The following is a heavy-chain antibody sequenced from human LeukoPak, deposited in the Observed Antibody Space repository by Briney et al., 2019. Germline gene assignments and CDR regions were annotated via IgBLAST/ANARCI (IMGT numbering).Heavy chain of an antibody. V-gene: IGHV4-61*01. Sequence: SGTLSLTCTVSGGSVSSNTYYWSWIRQPPGKGLEWIGLAYYSGSTSYNPSLKSRVSILVDTSKNQFSLKLSSVTAADTAVYYCARCARYCGGDCYPDGFDIWGQGTMVTVSS. CDR2: AYYSGST. J-gene: IGHJ3*02. CDR3: ARCARYCGGDCYPDGFDI. D-gene: IGHD2-21*02. CDR1: GGSVSSNTYY.